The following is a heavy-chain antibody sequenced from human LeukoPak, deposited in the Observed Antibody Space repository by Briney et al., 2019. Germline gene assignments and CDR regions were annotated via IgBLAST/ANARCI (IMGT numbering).Heavy chain of an antibody. J-gene: IGHJ5*02. D-gene: IGHD3-10*01. CDR3: ARGNILLWFGELLLDWFDP. CDR1: GGSISSYY. V-gene: IGHV4-59*01. Sequence: PSETLSLTCTVSGGSISSYYWSWIRQPPGKGLEWIGYIYYSGSTNYNPSLKSRVTISVDTSRNQFSLKLSSVTAADTAVYYCARGNILLWFGELLLDWFDPWGQGTLVTVSS. CDR2: IYYSGST.